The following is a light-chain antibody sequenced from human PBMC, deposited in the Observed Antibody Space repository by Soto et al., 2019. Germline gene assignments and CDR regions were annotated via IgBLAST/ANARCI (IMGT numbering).Light chain of an antibody. J-gene: IGKJ5*01. CDR2: DAS. CDR3: QQRGSWPPSIT. V-gene: IGKV3-11*01. CDR1: QIVSSA. Sequence: ETVLTQSPASLSLSPGERATLSCRASQIVSSALAWYQQKPGQAPRLLIHDASSRATGTPARFSGSGSGTDFTLTISSLEPEDFAVYYCQQRGSWPPSITFGQGTRLEIK.